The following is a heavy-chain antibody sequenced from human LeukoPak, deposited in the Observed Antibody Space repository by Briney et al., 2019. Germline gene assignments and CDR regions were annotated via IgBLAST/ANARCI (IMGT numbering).Heavy chain of an antibody. CDR1: GFTFSNYW. J-gene: IGHJ4*02. Sequence: GGSLRLSCAASGFTFSNYWMSWVRQAPGKGLEWVANIKQDGSEKYYVDSVKGRFTISRDNSKNTLYLQMNSLRAEDTAVYYCATPPTVTRNYWGQGTLVTVSS. V-gene: IGHV3-7*03. CDR2: IKQDGSEK. CDR3: ATPPTVTRNY. D-gene: IGHD4-17*01.